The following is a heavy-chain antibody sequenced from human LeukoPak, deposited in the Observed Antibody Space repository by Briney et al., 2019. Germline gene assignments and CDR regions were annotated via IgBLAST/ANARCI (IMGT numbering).Heavy chain of an antibody. J-gene: IGHJ4*02. D-gene: IGHD3-16*01. Sequence: KAGGSLRLSCAASGFTFSDYYMSWIRQAPGKGLEWVSYISSSSSYTNYADSVKGRFTISRDNAKNSLYLQMNSLRAEDTAVYYCARDSQNLGRSTWPDGWGQGTLVTVSS. CDR3: ARDSQNLGRSTWPDG. CDR1: GFTFSDYY. CDR2: ISSSSSYT. V-gene: IGHV3-11*05.